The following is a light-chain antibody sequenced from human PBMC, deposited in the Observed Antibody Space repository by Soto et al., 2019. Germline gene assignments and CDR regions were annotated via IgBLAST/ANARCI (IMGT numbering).Light chain of an antibody. V-gene: IGLV2-14*01. CDR3: SAYTSSNSWV. CDR2: DVS. CDR1: SSDVGGNNY. Sequence: QSALTQPASVSGSPGQSITISCTATSSDVGGNNYVSWYQQHPGKAPKLMIYDVSNRPSGVSNRFSGSKSGNTASLTISGLQAEDEADYYCSAYTSSNSWVFGGGTKLTVL. J-gene: IGLJ3*02.